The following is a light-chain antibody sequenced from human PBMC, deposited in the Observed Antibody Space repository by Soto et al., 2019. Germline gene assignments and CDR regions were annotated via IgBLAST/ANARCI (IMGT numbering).Light chain of an antibody. J-gene: IGKJ1*01. CDR1: QGISSY. Sequence: DIQLTQSPSSLSASVGDRVTITCRASQGISSYLAWYQQKPGTAPKLLIYAASTLQSGVPSRFSGSGSGTDFTLTISSLQHEDFATYYCQQLNSYRTFGQGTKVEIK. V-gene: IGKV1-9*01. CDR3: QQLNSYRT. CDR2: AAS.